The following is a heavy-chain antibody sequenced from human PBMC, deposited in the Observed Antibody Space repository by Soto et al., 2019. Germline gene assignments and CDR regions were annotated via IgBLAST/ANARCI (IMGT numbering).Heavy chain of an antibody. D-gene: IGHD6-19*01. J-gene: IGHJ4*02. Sequence: PGGSLRLSCATSGFTFSDYSMSWIRQAPGRGLEWVSYISDSGSTKYYVDSVKGRFTISRDNAKNSLYLQMNSLRAEDTAVYYCARDSFGYSSGWPLFDYWGQGTLVTVSS. CDR1: GFTFSDYS. CDR3: ARDSFGYSSGWPLFDY. V-gene: IGHV3-11*04. CDR2: ISDSGSTK.